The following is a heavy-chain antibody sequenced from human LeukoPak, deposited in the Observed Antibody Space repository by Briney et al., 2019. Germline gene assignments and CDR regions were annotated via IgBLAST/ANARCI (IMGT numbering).Heavy chain of an antibody. J-gene: IGHJ6*02. CDR2: IWYDGSNK. V-gene: IGHV3-33*01. CDR1: GFTFSSYG. CDR3: ARFYFLDGMDV. D-gene: IGHD2/OR15-2a*01. Sequence: GTSLRLSCAASGFTFSSYGMHWVRQAPGKGLEWVAVIWYDGSNKYYADSVKGRFTISRDNSKNTLYLQMNSLRAEDTAVYYCARFYFLDGMDVWGQGTTVTVSS.